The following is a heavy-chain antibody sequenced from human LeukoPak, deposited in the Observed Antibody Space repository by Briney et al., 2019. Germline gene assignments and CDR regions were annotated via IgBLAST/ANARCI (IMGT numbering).Heavy chain of an antibody. CDR3: ATLGAMATALDY. J-gene: IGHJ4*02. CDR1: GFTFSSYG. Sequence: GRSLRLSCAASGFTFSSYGMSWVRQAPGKGLEWVSAISGSGGSTYYADSVKGRFTISRDNSKNTLYLQMNSLRAEDTAVYYCATLGAMATALDYWGQGTLVTVSS. V-gene: IGHV3-23*01. CDR2: ISGSGGST. D-gene: IGHD1-26*01.